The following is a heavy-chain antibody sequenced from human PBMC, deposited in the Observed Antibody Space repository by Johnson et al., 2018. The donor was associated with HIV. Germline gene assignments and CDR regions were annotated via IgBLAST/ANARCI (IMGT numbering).Heavy chain of an antibody. V-gene: IGHV3-30*02. CDR1: GFIFSSYG. D-gene: IGHD6-6*01. CDR3: ARELRIAARGLAFDI. CDR2: IRYDGSNK. Sequence: QVQLVESGGGVVQPGGSLRLSCAASGFIFSSYGMHWVRQAPGKGLEWVAFIRYDGSNKYYADSVKGRFTISRDNSKNTLYLQMNSLRAEDTAVYYCARELRIAARGLAFDIWGRGTMVTVSS. J-gene: IGHJ3*02.